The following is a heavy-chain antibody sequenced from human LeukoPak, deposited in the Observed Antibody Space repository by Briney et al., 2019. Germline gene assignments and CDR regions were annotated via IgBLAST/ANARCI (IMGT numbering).Heavy chain of an antibody. CDR3: TREERGYIPAF. D-gene: IGHD3-16*02. CDR1: GFTFTNYA. V-gene: IGHV3-30*01. Sequence: GRSLRHSCAASGFTFTNYAMHWVRQTPGKGLEWVAFVSYDGSWDSYSDSVKGRFTISRDASKNTLYLQMNSLRAEDTAVYYCTREERGYIPAFWGQGTLVTVSS. J-gene: IGHJ4*02. CDR2: VSYDGSWD.